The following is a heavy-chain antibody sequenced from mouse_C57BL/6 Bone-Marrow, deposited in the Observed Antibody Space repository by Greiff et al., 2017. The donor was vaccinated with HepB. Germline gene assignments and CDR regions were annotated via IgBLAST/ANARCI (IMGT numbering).Heavy chain of an antibody. CDR1: GFNIKDDY. CDR3: TFYYYGSRGYFDV. CDR2: IDPENGDT. Sequence: VQLQQSGAELVRPAASVKLSCTASGFNIKDDYMHWVKQRPEQGLEWIGWIDPENGDTEYASKFQGKATITADTSSNTAYLQLSSLTSEDTAVYYCTFYYYGSRGYFDVWGTGTTVTVSS. J-gene: IGHJ1*03. V-gene: IGHV14-4*01. D-gene: IGHD1-1*01.